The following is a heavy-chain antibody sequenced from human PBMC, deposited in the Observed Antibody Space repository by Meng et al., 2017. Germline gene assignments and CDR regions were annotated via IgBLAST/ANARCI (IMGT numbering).Heavy chain of an antibody. J-gene: IGHJ4*02. V-gene: IGHV1-2*02. CDR2: INPNSGGT. Sequence: ASVKVSCKASGYTFTSYGISWVRQAPGQGLEWMGWINPNSGGTNYAQKFQGRVTMTRDTSISTAYMELSRLRSDDTAVYYCARLYCSSTSCPSFDYWVQGTLVTVSS. D-gene: IGHD2-2*01. CDR3: ARLYCSSTSCPSFDY. CDR1: GYTFTSYG.